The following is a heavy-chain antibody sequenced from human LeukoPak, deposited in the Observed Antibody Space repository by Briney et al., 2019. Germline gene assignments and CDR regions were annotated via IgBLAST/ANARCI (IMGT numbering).Heavy chain of an antibody. J-gene: IGHJ4*02. CDR1: VGSFSSYY. CDR2: INHSGST. V-gene: IGHV4-34*01. D-gene: IGHD1-1*01. CDR3: ARVVSLETQAPYFDY. Sequence: SETLSLTCAVYVGSFSSYYWSWIRQPPGKGLEWIAEINHSGSTNYNPSLKSRVTISVDTSKNQFSLKLSSVTAADTAVYFCARVVSLETQAPYFDYWGQGTLVTVSS.